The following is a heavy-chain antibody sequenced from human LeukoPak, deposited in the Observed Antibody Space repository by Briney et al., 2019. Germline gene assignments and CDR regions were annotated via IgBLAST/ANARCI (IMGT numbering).Heavy chain of an antibody. V-gene: IGHV3-33*01. Sequence: LTGGSLRLSCAASGFTFSSYGMHWVRQAPGKGLEWVAVIWYDGSNKYYADSVKGRFTISRDNSKNTLYLQMNSLRAEDTAVYYCARDGEQQLVLDYWGQGTQVTVSS. CDR2: IWYDGSNK. D-gene: IGHD6-13*01. CDR1: GFTFSSYG. CDR3: ARDGEQQLVLDY. J-gene: IGHJ4*02.